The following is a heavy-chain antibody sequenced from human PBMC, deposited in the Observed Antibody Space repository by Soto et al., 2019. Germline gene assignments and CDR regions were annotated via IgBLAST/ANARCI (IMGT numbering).Heavy chain of an antibody. V-gene: IGHV1-69*01. CDR3: ARFPYSGYDFSPLLYGMDV. Sequence: QVQLVQSGAEVKKPGSSVKVSCKASGGTFSSYAISWVRQAPGQGLEWMGGIIPIFGTANYAQKFQGRVTNTADASTGTDYMELGSLGSEDTAVYYCARFPYSGYDFSPLLYGMDVWGQGTTVTVSS. CDR1: GGTFSSYA. J-gene: IGHJ6*02. CDR2: IIPIFGTA. D-gene: IGHD5-12*01.